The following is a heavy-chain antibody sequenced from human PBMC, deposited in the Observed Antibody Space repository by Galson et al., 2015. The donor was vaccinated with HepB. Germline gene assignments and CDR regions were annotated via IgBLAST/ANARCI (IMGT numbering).Heavy chain of an antibody. CDR2: ISGGTTYS. Sequence: SLRLSCAASGFIFSDCYMSWIRQAPGKGLEWLSYISGGTTYSNYADSVKGRFTISRDNAKNSLYLQINSLRADDTAVYYCARVADSDYGDHTHFDYWGQGSLVTVSS. CDR3: ARVADSDYGDHTHFDY. J-gene: IGHJ4*02. V-gene: IGHV3-11*06. D-gene: IGHD4-17*01. CDR1: GFIFSDCY.